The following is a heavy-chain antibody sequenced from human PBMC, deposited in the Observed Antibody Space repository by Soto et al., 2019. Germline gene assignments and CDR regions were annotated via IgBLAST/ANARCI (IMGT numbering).Heavy chain of an antibody. V-gene: IGHV4-59*01. Sequence: PSETLSLTCTVSGGPIGGYYWSWIRQPPGKGLEWIGYMYNTGSTVYNPSFKSRVTISVDTSKNQFSLKLNSVTAADTAVYYCARDLWGYCGTDCYPLDVWGQGTTVTVSS. CDR1: GGPIGGYY. D-gene: IGHD2-21*02. CDR2: MYNTGST. CDR3: ARDLWGYCGTDCYPLDV. J-gene: IGHJ6*02.